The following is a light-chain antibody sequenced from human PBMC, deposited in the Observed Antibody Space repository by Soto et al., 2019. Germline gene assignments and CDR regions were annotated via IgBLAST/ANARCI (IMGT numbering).Light chain of an antibody. CDR1: QSDSNTY. Sequence: LTRSPGALSLSPPDRATLSCRAGQSDSNTYLAWYQQRPGQAPRLLIFDASNRVTGIPDRFSGSGSGTDFTLTISRLESEDFAVYYCQQYAHAPITFGQGTRLEIK. CDR2: DAS. CDR3: QQYAHAPIT. V-gene: IGKV3-20*01. J-gene: IGKJ5*01.